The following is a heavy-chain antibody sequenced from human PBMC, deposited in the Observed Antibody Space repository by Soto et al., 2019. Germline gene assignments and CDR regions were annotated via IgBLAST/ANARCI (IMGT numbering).Heavy chain of an antibody. V-gene: IGHV1-69*13. Sequence: SVTVSCKASGGPFLSYAISWVRQAPGQGLEWMGGIIPIFGTANYAQKFQGRVTITADESTSTAYMELSSLRSEDTAVYYCATVRGQFFDPWGQGNLVTVSS. CDR1: GGPFLSYA. D-gene: IGHD3-10*02. CDR2: IIPIFGTA. CDR3: ATVRGQFFDP. J-gene: IGHJ5*02.